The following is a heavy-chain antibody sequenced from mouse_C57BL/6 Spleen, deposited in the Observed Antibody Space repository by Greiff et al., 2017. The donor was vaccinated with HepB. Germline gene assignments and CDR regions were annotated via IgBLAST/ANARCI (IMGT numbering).Heavy chain of an antibody. CDR3: ARLGEKAWFAY. D-gene: IGHD3-3*01. Sequence: EVMLVESGGDLVKPGGSLKLSCAASGFTFSSYGMSWVRQTPDKRLEWVATISSGGSYTYYPDSVKGRFTISRDNAKNTLYLQMSSLKSEDTAMYYCARLGEKAWFAYWGQGTLVTVSA. V-gene: IGHV5-6*01. CDR2: ISSGGSYT. CDR1: GFTFSSYG. J-gene: IGHJ3*01.